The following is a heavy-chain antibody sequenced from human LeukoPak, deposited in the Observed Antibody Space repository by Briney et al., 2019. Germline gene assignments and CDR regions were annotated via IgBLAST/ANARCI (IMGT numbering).Heavy chain of an antibody. D-gene: IGHD7-27*01. Sequence: PGGSLRLSCAASGFTFSSYAMNWVRQAPGKGLEWVSSITGSGGNTFYADPVKGRFTVSRDNSKNTLYLQMNSLRAEDTAVYYCAKTGQFDYWGQGTLVTVSS. J-gene: IGHJ4*02. V-gene: IGHV3-23*01. CDR1: GFTFSSYA. CDR2: ITGSGGNT. CDR3: AKTGQFDY.